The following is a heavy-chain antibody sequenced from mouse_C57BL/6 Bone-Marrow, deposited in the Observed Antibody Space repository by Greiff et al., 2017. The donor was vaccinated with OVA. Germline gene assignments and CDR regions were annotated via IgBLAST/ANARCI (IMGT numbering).Heavy chain of an antibody. D-gene: IGHD1-1*01. Sequence: QVQLQQSGAELVRPGTSVKVSCKASGYAFTNYLIEWVKQRPGQGLEWIGVLNPGSGGTNSNEKFKGKATLTADKSSSTAYMQLSSLTSEDSAVDFCARKTTVVALDYWGQGTTLTVSS. CDR1: GYAFTNYL. J-gene: IGHJ2*01. CDR3: ARKTTVVALDY. CDR2: LNPGSGGT. V-gene: IGHV1-54*01.